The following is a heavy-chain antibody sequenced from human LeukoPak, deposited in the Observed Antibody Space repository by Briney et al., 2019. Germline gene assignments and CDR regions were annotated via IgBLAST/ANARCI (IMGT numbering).Heavy chain of an antibody. CDR2: ISSSGSTI. J-gene: IGHJ4*02. CDR3: AKGGQQLVIDY. D-gene: IGHD6-13*01. CDR1: GFTFSSYE. Sequence: PGGPLRLSCAASGFTFSSYEMNWARQAPGKGLEWVSYISSSGSTIYYADSVKGRFTISRDNAKNSLYLQMNSLRAEDTAVYYCAKGGQQLVIDYWGQGTLVTASS. V-gene: IGHV3-48*03.